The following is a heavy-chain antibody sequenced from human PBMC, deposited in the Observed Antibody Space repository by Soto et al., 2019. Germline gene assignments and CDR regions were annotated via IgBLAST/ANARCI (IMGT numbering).Heavy chain of an antibody. CDR2: ISAYNGNT. J-gene: IGHJ3*02. D-gene: IGHD2-2*01. CDR3: ARERIVVVPAAHKGVFAFDI. Sequence: ASVKVSCKASGYTFTSYGISWVRQAPGQGLEWMGWISAYNGNTNYAQKLQGRVTMTTDTSTSTAYMELRSLRSDDTAVYYCARERIVVVPAAHKGVFAFDIWGQGTIVTVSS. V-gene: IGHV1-18*04. CDR1: GYTFTSYG.